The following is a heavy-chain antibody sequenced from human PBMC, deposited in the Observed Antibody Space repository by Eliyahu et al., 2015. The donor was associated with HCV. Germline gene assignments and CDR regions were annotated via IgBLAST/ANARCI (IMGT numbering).Heavy chain of an antibody. Sequence: EVQLVESGGGLVKPGGSLRLSCAASGFTFSHAWMSWVRQAPGKGLEGIGRIKSISDGGTIDYAAPVKGRFTISRDDSKNTLYLEMNSLKTEDTAVYYCTTAILGPRRDYYMDVWGMGTTVTVS. J-gene: IGHJ6*03. CDR2: IKSISDGGTI. CDR3: TTAILGPRRDYYMDV. CDR1: GFTFSHAW. V-gene: IGHV3-15*01. D-gene: IGHD1-26*01.